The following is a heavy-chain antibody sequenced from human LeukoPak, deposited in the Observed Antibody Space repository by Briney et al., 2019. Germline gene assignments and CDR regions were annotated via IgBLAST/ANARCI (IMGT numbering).Heavy chain of an antibody. V-gene: IGHV4-38-2*02. CDR2: IYHSGST. CDR3: ARDRRVIAAASWVPYYYYYYMDV. Sequence: SETLSLTCTVSGYSISSGYYWGWIRQPPGKGLEWIGSIYHSGSTYYNPSLKSRVTISVDTSKNQFSLKLSSVTAADTAVYYCARDRRVIAAASWVPYYYYYYMDVWGKGTTVTISS. J-gene: IGHJ6*03. D-gene: IGHD6-13*01. CDR1: GYSISSGYY.